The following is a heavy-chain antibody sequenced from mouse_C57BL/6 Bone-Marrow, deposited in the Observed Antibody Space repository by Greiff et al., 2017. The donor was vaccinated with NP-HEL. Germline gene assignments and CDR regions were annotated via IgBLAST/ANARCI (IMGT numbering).Heavy chain of an antibody. Sequence: QVQLQQPGAELVMPGASVKLSCKASGYAFTSYWMNWVKQRPGQGLEWIGQIYPCDGYTNYNGKFKGKATLTVAKSSSTAYMQLSRLTSEDTAVYFCAKDWNYVDYWGQGTTLTVSS. J-gene: IGHJ2*01. V-gene: IGHV1-80*01. CDR2: IYPCDGYT. CDR1: GYAFTSYW. CDR3: AKDWNYVDY. D-gene: IGHD4-1*01.